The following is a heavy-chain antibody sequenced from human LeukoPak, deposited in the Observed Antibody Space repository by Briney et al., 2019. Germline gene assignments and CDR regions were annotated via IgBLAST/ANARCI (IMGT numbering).Heavy chain of an antibody. CDR3: ATEGKMIRGVYTDY. J-gene: IGHJ4*02. Sequence: SVKVSCKASGGTFSSYAISWVRQAPGQGLEWMGGIIPIFGTANYAQKFQGRVTITADKSTSTAYMELSSLRSEDTAVYFCATEGKMIRGVYTDYWGQGTLVTVSS. CDR1: GGTFSSYA. CDR2: IIPIFGTA. D-gene: IGHD3-10*01. V-gene: IGHV1-69*06.